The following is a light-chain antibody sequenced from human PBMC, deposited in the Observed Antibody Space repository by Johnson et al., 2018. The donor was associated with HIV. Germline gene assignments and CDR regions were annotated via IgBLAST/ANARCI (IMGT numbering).Light chain of an antibody. CDR2: ENN. CDR3: DTWHSNLSVDFV. Sequence: QSVLTQPPSVSAAPGQKVTISCSGSSSNIGNNYVSWYQHLPGTAPKLLIYENNKRPSGIPDRFSGSKSGPSATLGITGLHTGAEAHSSRDTWHSNLSVDFVSGTGTKVPVL. V-gene: IGLV1-51*02. CDR1: SSNIGNNY. J-gene: IGLJ1*01.